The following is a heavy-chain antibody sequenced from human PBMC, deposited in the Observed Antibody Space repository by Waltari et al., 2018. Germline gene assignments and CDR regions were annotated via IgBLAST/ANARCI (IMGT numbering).Heavy chain of an antibody. Sequence: QVQLQESGPGLVKPSEALSLTCAVSAYSISSTYCWGWIRQPPGKGLEWIGSICHSGSTYYTPSLKSRVSISVDTSKNQFSLKLSSVTAADTAVYYCAREPAIAAAGKHAFDIWGQGTMVTVSS. CDR1: AYSISSTYC. J-gene: IGHJ3*02. CDR3: AREPAIAAAGKHAFDI. CDR2: ICHSGST. D-gene: IGHD6-13*01. V-gene: IGHV4-38-2*02.